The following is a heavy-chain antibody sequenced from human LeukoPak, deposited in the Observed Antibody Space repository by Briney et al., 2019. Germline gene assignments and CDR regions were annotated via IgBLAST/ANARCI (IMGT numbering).Heavy chain of an antibody. CDR2: ISSSSSYI. CDR1: GFTFSSYS. J-gene: IGHJ4*02. CDR3: ARDLTGTRGY. Sequence: GGSLRLSCAASGFTFSSYSMNWVRQAPAKGLEWVSSISSSSSYIYYADSVKGRFTISRDNAKNSLYLQMNSLRAEDTAVYYCARDLTGTRGYWGQGTLVTVSS. D-gene: IGHD1-20*01. V-gene: IGHV3-21*01.